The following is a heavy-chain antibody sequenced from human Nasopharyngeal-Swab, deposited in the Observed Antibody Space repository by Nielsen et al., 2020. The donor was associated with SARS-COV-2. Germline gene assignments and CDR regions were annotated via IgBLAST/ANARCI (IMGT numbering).Heavy chain of an antibody. CDR3: ARDCDTATCYRSAADT. J-gene: IGHJ5*01. D-gene: IGHD2-2*01. CDR2: INRDGSGT. Sequence: GGSLRLSCAGSGFTFSSYWMHWVRQAPGKGLMWVARINRDGSGTNYADSVKGRFTISRDNAKNTLSLQMNTLSAEDTGVYYCARDCDTATCYRSAADTWGQGTLVTVSS. CDR1: GFTFSSYW. V-gene: IGHV3-74*01.